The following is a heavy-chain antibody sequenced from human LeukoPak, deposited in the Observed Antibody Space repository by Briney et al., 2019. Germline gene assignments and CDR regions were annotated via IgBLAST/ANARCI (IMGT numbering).Heavy chain of an antibody. CDR2: IFYNGKT. CDR3: ARIFDV. Sequence: SETLSLTCTLSGASFRSGGQYWGWIRQTPGKGLEWIGDIFYNGKTNYNPSLKSRVTISLDTSRSEFSLRLSSVTASDTGVYYCARIFDVWGRGTLVTVSS. J-gene: IGHJ4*02. CDR1: GASFRSGGQY. V-gene: IGHV4-61*08.